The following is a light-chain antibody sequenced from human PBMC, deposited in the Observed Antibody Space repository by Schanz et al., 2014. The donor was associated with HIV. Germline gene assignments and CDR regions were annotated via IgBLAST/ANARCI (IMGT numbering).Light chain of an antibody. J-gene: IGLJ3*02. V-gene: IGLV1-47*01. CDR3: GTWHSNLIGWL. CDR1: SSNIGTNF. CDR2: RNN. Sequence: QSVLTQPPSASGPPGQRVTISCSGSSSNIGTNFVYWYQQFPGRAPDLLIYRNNQRPSGIPDRFSGSKSGTSASLTIRGLRSEDEADYYCGTWHSNLIGWLFGGGTKLTVL.